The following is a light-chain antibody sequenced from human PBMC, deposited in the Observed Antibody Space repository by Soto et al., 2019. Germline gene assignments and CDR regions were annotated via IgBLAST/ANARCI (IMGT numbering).Light chain of an antibody. V-gene: IGKV3-20*01. CDR2: GGY. Sequence: EIVLTQSPGTLSLSPGERATLSCRASQSVSSSNLAWYQQKRGQSPRVIIYGGYTRAAGIPDRFSGSGSGPDFTLTISRLEPEDFAVYYCQQYATSPITFGQGTRLENK. CDR1: QSVSSSN. J-gene: IGKJ5*01. CDR3: QQYATSPIT.